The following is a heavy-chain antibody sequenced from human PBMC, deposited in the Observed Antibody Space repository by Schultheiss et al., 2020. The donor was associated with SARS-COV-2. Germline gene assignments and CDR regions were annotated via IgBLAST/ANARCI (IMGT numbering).Heavy chain of an antibody. Sequence: ASVKVSCKAAGYTFTSFYILWVRQAPGQGLEWMGRINPDSGATSSAQKLQGRVTMTTDTSTSTAYMEVSSLRSEDTAVYYCVRALGSPYTSPRFDPWGQGTLVTVSS. CDR3: VRALGSPYTSPRFDP. CDR2: INPDSGAT. CDR1: GYTFTSFY. V-gene: IGHV1-18*04. D-gene: IGHD2-2*02. J-gene: IGHJ5*02.